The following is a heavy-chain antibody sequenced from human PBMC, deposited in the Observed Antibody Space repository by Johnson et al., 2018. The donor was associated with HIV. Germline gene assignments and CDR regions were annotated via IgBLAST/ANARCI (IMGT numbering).Heavy chain of an antibody. CDR3: AKALGFGIVDNFDAFDI. Sequence: VQLVESGGGFIQPGGSLRLSCAASGFTFSKYAMSWVRQAPGKGLEWVSVIYSGGSTGYADSVMGRFTISRDNARNSLYLQMNSLRAEDTALYYCAKALGFGIVDNFDAFDIWGQGTMVTVS. V-gene: IGHV3-20*04. CDR1: GFTFSKYA. J-gene: IGHJ3*02. D-gene: IGHD1-26*01. CDR2: IYSGGST.